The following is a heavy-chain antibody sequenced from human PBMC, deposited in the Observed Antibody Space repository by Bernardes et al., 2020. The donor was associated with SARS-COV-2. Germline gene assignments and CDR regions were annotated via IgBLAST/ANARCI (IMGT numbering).Heavy chain of an antibody. CDR1: GYIYAECQ. D-gene: IGHD3-22*01. V-gene: IGHV1-2*02. J-gene: IGHJ4*02. Sequence: SVHVSRQYTGYIYAECQLHWLGQPPAKERAGVACHNYKRGDTNYAQNFQGRVTISRDTSISIAYMELSMLRSDDTAVYYCARANNYYENSGTYLYYLDSWGQGTLVTVSS. CDR3: ARANNYYENSGTYLYYLDS. CDR2: HNYKRGDT.